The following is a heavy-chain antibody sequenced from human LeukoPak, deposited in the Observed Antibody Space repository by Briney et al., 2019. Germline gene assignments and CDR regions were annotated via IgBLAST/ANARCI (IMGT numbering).Heavy chain of an antibody. CDR1: GLSFSSDS. CDR2: ISSSSSTI. V-gene: IGHV3-48*04. D-gene: IGHD3-22*01. J-gene: IGHJ4*02. CDR3: ARDIYYNSSGYYGSVY. Sequence: GGSLRLSCVVSGLSFSSDSMNWVRQAPGKGLEWVSYISSSSSTIYYADSVKGRFTISRDNAKNSLYLQMNSLRAEDTAVYYCARDIYYNSSGYYGSVYWGQGTLVTVSS.